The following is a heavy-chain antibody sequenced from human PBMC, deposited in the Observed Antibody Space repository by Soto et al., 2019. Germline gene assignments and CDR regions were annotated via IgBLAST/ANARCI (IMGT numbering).Heavy chain of an antibody. CDR2: IFYSGST. CDR1: GGSISSYY. J-gene: IGHJ5*02. D-gene: IGHD3-16*02. Sequence: SETLSLTCSVSGGSISSYYWSWIRQPPGKGLEWIGYIFYSGSTNQNPSLKSRVTISVDTSKNQFSLKLSSVTAADKAVYYCARNALGWFDTWGQGTLVTVSS. V-gene: IGHV4-59*01. CDR3: ARNALGWFDT.